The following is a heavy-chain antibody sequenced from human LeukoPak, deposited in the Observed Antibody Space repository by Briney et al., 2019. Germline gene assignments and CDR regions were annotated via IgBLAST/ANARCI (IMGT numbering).Heavy chain of an antibody. V-gene: IGHV3-66*01. Sequence: PGGSLRLSCAASGFTVSSNYMSWVRQAPGKGLEWVSVIYSGGSTYYADSVKGRFTISRDNSKNTLYLQMNSLRAEDTAVYYCAVLSFIAAIDYWGQGTLVTVSS. D-gene: IGHD6-6*01. CDR1: GFTVSSNY. CDR2: IYSGGST. J-gene: IGHJ4*02. CDR3: AVLSFIAAIDY.